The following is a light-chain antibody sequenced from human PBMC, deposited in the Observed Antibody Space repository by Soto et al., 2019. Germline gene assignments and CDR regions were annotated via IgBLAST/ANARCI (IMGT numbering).Light chain of an antibody. Sequence: DIRMTQSPSSLSASVGDRVIITCQANQEISTLLNWFQQKPGKAPKLLISDASILESGVPSRVSGSGSGTDFTFTITSLQPEDFATYYCQQYAHLPLTFGGGTKVEIK. J-gene: IGKJ4*01. CDR2: DAS. V-gene: IGKV1-33*01. CDR1: QEISTL. CDR3: QQYAHLPLT.